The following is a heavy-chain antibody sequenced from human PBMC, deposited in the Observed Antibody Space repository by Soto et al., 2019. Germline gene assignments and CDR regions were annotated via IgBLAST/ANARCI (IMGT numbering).Heavy chain of an antibody. V-gene: IGHV5-51*01. CDR2: IYPGDSDT. Sequence: PGESLKISCKGSGYSFAGYWIGWVRQMPGKGLDWMGVIYPGDSDTRYSPSFHGQVTISADKSISTAYLQWSSLEASDTAMYFCARLPGVRGVFDGFNVWGQGTMVTVSS. J-gene: IGHJ3*01. CDR3: ARLPGVRGVFDGFNV. CDR1: GYSFAGYW. D-gene: IGHD3-10*01.